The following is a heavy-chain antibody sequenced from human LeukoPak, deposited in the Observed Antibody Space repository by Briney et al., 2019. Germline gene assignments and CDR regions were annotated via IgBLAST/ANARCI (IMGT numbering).Heavy chain of an antibody. J-gene: IGHJ6*03. CDR2: IYYSGST. D-gene: IGHD3-9*01. CDR3: ARPDYDILTGDYMDV. CDR1: GGSFSGYY. V-gene: IGHV4-34*01. Sequence: SETLSLTCAVYGGSFSGYYWSWIRQPPGKGLEWIGSIYYSGSTYYNPSLKSRVTISVDTSKNQFSLKLSSVTAADTAVYYCARPDYDILTGDYMDVWGKGTTVTISS.